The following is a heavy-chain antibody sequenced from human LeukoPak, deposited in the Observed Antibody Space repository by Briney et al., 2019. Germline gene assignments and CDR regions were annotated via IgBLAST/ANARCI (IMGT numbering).Heavy chain of an antibody. Sequence: SETLSLTCTVSGGSISSGGYYWSWIRQHPGKGLEWIGYIYDSGCTYYSPSLKSRITTSVDTSKSQFSLKLSSVTAADTAVYYCARCYGSGDVFDIWGQGTMVTVSS. J-gene: IGHJ3*02. CDR2: IYDSGCT. CDR1: GGSISSGGYY. CDR3: ARCYGSGDVFDI. V-gene: IGHV4-31*03. D-gene: IGHD3-10*01.